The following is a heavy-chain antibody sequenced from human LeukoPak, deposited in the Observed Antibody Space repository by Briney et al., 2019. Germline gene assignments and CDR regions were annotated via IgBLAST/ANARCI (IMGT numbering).Heavy chain of an antibody. CDR1: GFTFNSFA. J-gene: IGHJ4*02. V-gene: IGHV3-30*04. CDR2: MSFDESMSFDGIKK. Sequence: GGSLRLSCEVSGFTFNSFATHWVRQAPGKGLEWVALMSFDESMSFDGIKKYYADSVKGRFSISRDNSNNTFYLQMNSLRVEDTAVYYCAKEGFDSWGQGTLVTVSS. CDR3: AKEGFDS.